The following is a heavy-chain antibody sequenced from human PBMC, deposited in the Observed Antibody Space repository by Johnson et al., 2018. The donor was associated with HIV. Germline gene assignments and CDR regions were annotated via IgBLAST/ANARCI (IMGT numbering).Heavy chain of an antibody. CDR2: TYSDGDT. CDR1: GFTVSNIF. Sequence: VQLVESGGGLIQPGGSLRLSCAASGFTVSNIFMNWVRQAPGKGLEWLSVTYSDGDTYYADSVKGRFPISRDNSKNTLYLQMNSLRAEDTAVYYCAKDQWSSSWTNDAFDIWGQGTMVTVSS. D-gene: IGHD6-13*01. CDR3: AKDQWSSSWTNDAFDI. V-gene: IGHV3-53*01. J-gene: IGHJ3*02.